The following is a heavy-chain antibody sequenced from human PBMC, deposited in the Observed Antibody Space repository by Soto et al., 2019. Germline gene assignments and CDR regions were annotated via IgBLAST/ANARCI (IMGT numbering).Heavy chain of an antibody. Sequence: SETLSLTCAVYGGSFSGYYWSWIRQPPGKGLEWIGEINHSGSTNYNPSLKSRVTISVDTSKNQFSLKLSSVTAADTAVYYCARMYSSSWYPGDYYFDYWGQGTLVTVSS. V-gene: IGHV4-34*01. CDR2: INHSGST. J-gene: IGHJ4*02. CDR3: ARMYSSSWYPGDYYFDY. D-gene: IGHD6-13*01. CDR1: GGSFSGYY.